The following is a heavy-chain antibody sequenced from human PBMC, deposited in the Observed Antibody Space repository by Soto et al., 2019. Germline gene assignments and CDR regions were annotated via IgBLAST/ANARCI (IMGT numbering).Heavy chain of an antibody. CDR3: ARLSYSSGWSPFDY. J-gene: IGHJ4*02. Sequence: QVQLVQSGAEVKKPGASVNVSCKASGYTFTSYGISWVRQAPGQGLEWMGWISAYNGNTNYAHKLQGRVTMTTDTSTSTDYMELRSLRSDDTAVYYFARLSYSSGWSPFDYWCQRTLVTVSS. V-gene: IGHV1-18*01. CDR1: GYTFTSYG. D-gene: IGHD6-19*01. CDR2: ISAYNGNT.